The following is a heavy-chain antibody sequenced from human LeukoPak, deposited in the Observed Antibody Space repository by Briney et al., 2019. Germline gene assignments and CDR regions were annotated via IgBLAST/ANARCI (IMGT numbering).Heavy chain of an antibody. V-gene: IGHV3-21*01. D-gene: IGHD2-2*01. Sequence: GGSLRLSCAATGFTFSSHSMNWVRQAPGKGLEWVSSTSSTSSYIYHADSVKGRFTISRDNAKNSLYLQMNSLRAEDTAVYYCARVSGYCSSTSCHAYSDNWGQGTLVTVSS. CDR1: GFTFSSHS. CDR2: TSSTSSYI. J-gene: IGHJ4*02. CDR3: ARVSGYCSSTSCHAYSDN.